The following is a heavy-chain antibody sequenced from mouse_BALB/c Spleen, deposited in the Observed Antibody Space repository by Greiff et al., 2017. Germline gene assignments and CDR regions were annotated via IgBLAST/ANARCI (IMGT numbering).Heavy chain of an antibody. CDR3: ARFDGYDGGY. D-gene: IGHD2-2*01. J-gene: IGHJ2*01. CDR1: GFNIKDTY. Sequence: EVKLQESGAELVKPGASVKLSCTASGFNIKDTYMHWVKQRPEQGLEWIGRIDPANGNTKYDPKFQGKATITADTSSNTAYLQLSSLTSEDTAVYYCARFDGYDGGYWGQGTTLTVSS. V-gene: IGHV14-3*02. CDR2: IDPANGNT.